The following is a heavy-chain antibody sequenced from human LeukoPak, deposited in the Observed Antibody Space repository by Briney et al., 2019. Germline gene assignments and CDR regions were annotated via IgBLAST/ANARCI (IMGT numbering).Heavy chain of an antibody. D-gene: IGHD5-18*01. Sequence: SETLSLACTVSNGSISSYYWSWVRQPPGKGLEWIGYIYYSGTTNYNPSLKSRVTISVDTSRNQFSLKLSSVTAADTAVYYCARGHGQLAIDYWGQGTLVTVSS. J-gene: IGHJ4*02. V-gene: IGHV4-59*01. CDR3: ARGHGQLAIDY. CDR2: IYYSGTT. CDR1: NGSISSYY.